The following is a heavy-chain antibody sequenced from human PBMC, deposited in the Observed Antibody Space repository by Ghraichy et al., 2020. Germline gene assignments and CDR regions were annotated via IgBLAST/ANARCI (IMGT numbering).Heavy chain of an antibody. J-gene: IGHJ5*01. Sequence: ASVKVSCKTSGYTFTGNFLHWVQQAPGQGLEWMGWINPHTGATNYAQSFQGRVNMTRDTSSDTAFLELSGLRSDDTAVYFCARRAAASDRFDSWGQGTLVTVS. CDR3: ARRAAASDRFDS. CDR2: INPHTGAT. CDR1: GYTFTGNF. V-gene: IGHV1-2*02. D-gene: IGHD2-15*01.